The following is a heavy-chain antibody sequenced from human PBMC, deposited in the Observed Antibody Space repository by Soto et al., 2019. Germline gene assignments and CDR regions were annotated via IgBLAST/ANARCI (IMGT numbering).Heavy chain of an antibody. CDR3: ARDDGLSSTNVKAFDI. CDR2: ISTTSTYT. D-gene: IGHD2-2*01. Sequence: GGSLRLSCAASGFTFSRYYMNWVRQAPGKGLEWVSSISTTSTYTHYADSLKGRFTISRDNAKKLLYLQMDSLRAEDTAVYYCARDDGLSSTNVKAFDIWGQGTKVTVSS. J-gene: IGHJ3*02. V-gene: IGHV3-21*01. CDR1: GFTFSRYY.